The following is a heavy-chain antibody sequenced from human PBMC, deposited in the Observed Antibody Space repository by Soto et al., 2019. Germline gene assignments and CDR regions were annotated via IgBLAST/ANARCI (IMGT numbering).Heavy chain of an antibody. CDR2: IKQDGSEK. V-gene: IGHV3-7*01. J-gene: IGHJ6*03. D-gene: IGHD5-12*01. Sequence: EVQLVESGGGLVQPGGSLRLSCAASGFSFSSYWMSWVRQAPGKGLEWVANIKQDGSEKYYVDSVKGRFTNSRDNAKNSLNLQMNSLRAEDTAVYYCARLYSGYDYYYYYYMDVWGKGTTVTVSS. CDR1: GFSFSSYW. CDR3: ARLYSGYDYYYYYYMDV.